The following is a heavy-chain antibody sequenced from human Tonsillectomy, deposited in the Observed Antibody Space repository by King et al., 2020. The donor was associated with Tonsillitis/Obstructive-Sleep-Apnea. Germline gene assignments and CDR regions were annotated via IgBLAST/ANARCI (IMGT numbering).Heavy chain of an antibody. Sequence: VQLVESGGELVQPGGSLRLSCGASGFTFSPFTMSWVRKPPGKGLDWVSIPKAHSGRTYYARSVEGRFTISRDISTNTLYLQMNSLRAEDTALYFCAKDHPDSGWPAFDSWGQGTLVTVSS. D-gene: IGHD6-25*01. V-gene: IGHV3-23*04. CDR1: GFTFSPFT. CDR3: AKDHPDSGWPAFDS. J-gene: IGHJ4*02. CDR2: PKAHSGRT.